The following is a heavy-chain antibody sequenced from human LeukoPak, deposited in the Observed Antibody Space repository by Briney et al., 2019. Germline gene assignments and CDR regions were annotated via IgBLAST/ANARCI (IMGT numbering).Heavy chain of an antibody. Sequence: SQTLSLTCAISGDSVSSNSAAWNWIRQPPSRGLEWLGRTYYRSKWYYDYATSVKGRITINPDTSKNQFSLQLSSVTSEDTAVYYCAQSYSARLGPESYYYFYVDVWGKGTTITVSS. D-gene: IGHD3-16*01. V-gene: IGHV6-1*01. J-gene: IGHJ6*03. CDR1: GDSVSSNSAA. CDR2: TYYRSKWYY. CDR3: AQSYSARLGPESYYYFYVDV.